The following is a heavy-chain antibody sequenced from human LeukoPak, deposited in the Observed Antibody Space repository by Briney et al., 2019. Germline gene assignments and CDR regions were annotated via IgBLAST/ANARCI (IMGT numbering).Heavy chain of an antibody. J-gene: IGHJ6*04. Sequence: KPSETLSLTCAVSGYSLSSGYYWGWIRQPPGKGLGGMGSMSHKRGTYYNPSLKSRVTISMDTSKNQFSLRLSSVTAADTAVYYCASYYASGVSAYNYYGMDVWGKGTTVTVSS. D-gene: IGHD3-10*01. CDR1: GYSLSSGYY. CDR3: ASYYASGVSAYNYYGMDV. CDR2: MSHKRGT. V-gene: IGHV4-38-2*01.